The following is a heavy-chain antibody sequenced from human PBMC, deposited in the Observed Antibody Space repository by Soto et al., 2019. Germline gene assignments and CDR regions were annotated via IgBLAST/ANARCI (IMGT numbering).Heavy chain of an antibody. J-gene: IGHJ6*03. D-gene: IGHD1-26*01. V-gene: IGHV3-23*01. Sequence: GGSLRLSCAASGFTFSSYAMSWVRQAPGKGLEWVSAISGSGGSTYYADSVKGRFTISRDNSKNTLYLQMNSLRAEDTAVYYCVKPSEYYYYYYMDVWGKGTTVTVSS. CDR3: VKPSEYYYYYYMDV. CDR1: GFTFSSYA. CDR2: ISGSGGST.